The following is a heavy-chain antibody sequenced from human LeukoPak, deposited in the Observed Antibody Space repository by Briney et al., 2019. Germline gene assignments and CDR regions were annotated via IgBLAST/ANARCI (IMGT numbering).Heavy chain of an antibody. CDR2: ISWNSGSI. CDR1: GFTFDDYA. V-gene: IGHV3-9*01. D-gene: IGHD3-22*01. Sequence: GGSLRLSCSASGFTFDDYAMHWVRQAPGKGLEWVSGISWNSGSIGYADSVKGRFTISRDNAKNSLYLQMNSLRGEDTAVYYCARDVTLSTYHFDSSDLLDYWGQGTLVTVSS. J-gene: IGHJ4*02. CDR3: ARDVTLSTYHFDSSDLLDY.